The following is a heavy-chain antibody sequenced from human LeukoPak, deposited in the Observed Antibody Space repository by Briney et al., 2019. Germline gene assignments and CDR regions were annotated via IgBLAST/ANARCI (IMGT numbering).Heavy chain of an antibody. CDR1: GFTFSSYW. Sequence: HPGGSLRLSCAASGFTFSSYWMHWVRQAPGKGLLWVSHINTDGSSTNYADSVKGRFTISRDNAKNTLYLQMNSLRAEDTAVYYCASPRTTGTTGSWGQGTLVTVSS. D-gene: IGHD1-1*01. J-gene: IGHJ4*02. CDR3: ASPRTTGTTGS. CDR2: INTDGSST. V-gene: IGHV3-74*01.